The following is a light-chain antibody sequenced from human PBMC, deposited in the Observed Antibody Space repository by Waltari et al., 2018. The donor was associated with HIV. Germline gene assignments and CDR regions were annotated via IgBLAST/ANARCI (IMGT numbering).Light chain of an antibody. CDR2: EVS. J-gene: IGLJ3*02. V-gene: IGLV2-8*01. Sequence: QSALTQPPSASGSPGQSVTISCTGTSSDVGGYNYVSWYQQHPGKAPKLMIYEVSNRPSGVPDRFFGSKSGNTASLTVSGLQAEDEADYYCSSYAGSNNLRVFGGGTKLTVL. CDR3: SSYAGSNNLRV. CDR1: SSDVGGYNY.